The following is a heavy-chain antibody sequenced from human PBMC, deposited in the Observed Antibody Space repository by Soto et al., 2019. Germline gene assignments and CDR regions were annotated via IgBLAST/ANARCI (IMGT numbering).Heavy chain of an antibody. CDR1: GYTFTSYG. J-gene: IGHJ5*02. Sequence: QVQLVQSGAEVKKPGASVKVSCKASGYTFTSYGIIWVRQAPGQGLERMGWINAYNGDTNYAQKVQGRVTMTTDRSTTTAYMDWRSLTYDDTAMYYCARTPKYSSAWPTHNWFDPWGQGTLVTVSS. CDR3: ARTPKYSSAWPTHNWFDP. D-gene: IGHD6-19*01. V-gene: IGHV1-18*04. CDR2: INAYNGDT.